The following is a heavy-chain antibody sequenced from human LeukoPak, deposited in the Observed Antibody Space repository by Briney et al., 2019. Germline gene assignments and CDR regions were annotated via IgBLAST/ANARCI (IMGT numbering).Heavy chain of an antibody. J-gene: IGHJ6*03. Sequence: PEASVKVSCKASGSTFTSYYMHWVRQAPGQGLEWMGIINPSGGSTRYAQKFQGRVTMTRDMSTSTVYMELSSLRSEDTAVYYCARALFGYYYYYMDVWGKGTTVTVSS. V-gene: IGHV1-46*01. D-gene: IGHD3-10*01. CDR2: INPSGGST. CDR3: ARALFGYYYYYMDV. CDR1: GSTFTSYY.